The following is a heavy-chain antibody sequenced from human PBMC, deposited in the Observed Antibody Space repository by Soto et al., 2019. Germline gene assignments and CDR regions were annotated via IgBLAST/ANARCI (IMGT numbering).Heavy chain of an antibody. CDR3: ARAITTSPPNSVVPVPSAIYY. Sequence: QVQLVQSGAEVKKPGASVKVSCKASGYTFTGYYMHWVRQAPGQGLEWMGWINPNSGGTHFAQKFQGRVTMTRDTSISTTYMELSRLTSYDTAVYYCARAITTSPPNSVVPVPSAIYYWGQGTLVTVSS. J-gene: IGHJ4*02. V-gene: IGHV1-2*02. CDR1: GYTFTGYY. CDR2: INPNSGGT. D-gene: IGHD2-2*01.